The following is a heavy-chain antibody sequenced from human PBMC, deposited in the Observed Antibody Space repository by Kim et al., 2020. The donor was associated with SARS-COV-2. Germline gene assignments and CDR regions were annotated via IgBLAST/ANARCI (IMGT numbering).Heavy chain of an antibody. Sequence: KEDGSEKYDVDSWKGRFTIPRDNAKNSLSLQMNCLRAEDTAVYYCANGDYWGQGTLVTVSS. CDR3: ANGDY. J-gene: IGHJ4*02. V-gene: IGHV3-7*01. CDR2: KEDGSEK.